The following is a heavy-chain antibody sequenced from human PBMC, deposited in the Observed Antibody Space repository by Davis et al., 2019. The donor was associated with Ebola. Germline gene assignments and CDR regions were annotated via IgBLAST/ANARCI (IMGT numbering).Heavy chain of an antibody. CDR3: AIECSTVTTVWFDP. CDR2: INPSNGNT. J-gene: IGHJ5*02. V-gene: IGHV1-46*01. CDR1: GYTFAIYY. Sequence: AASVKVSCKASGYTFAIYYVHWVRQAPGQGLEWMGLINPSNGNTNYAQNFQGRVTVTRDTSTSTVYMELSSLRSDDTAVYYCAIECSTVTTVWFDPWGQGTLVTVSS. D-gene: IGHD4-11*01.